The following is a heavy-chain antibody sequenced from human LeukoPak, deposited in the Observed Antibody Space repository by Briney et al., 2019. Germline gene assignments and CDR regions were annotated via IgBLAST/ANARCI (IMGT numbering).Heavy chain of an antibody. CDR3: ARYKVRGVITYYFDY. CDR2: IYTSGST. V-gene: IGHV4-61*02. CDR1: GGSISSGSYY. Sequence: SQTLSLTCTVSGGSISSGSYYWSWIRQPAGKGLEWIGRIYTSGSTNYNPSLKSRVTISVDTSKNQFSLKLSSVTAADTAVYYCARYKVRGVITYYFDYWGQGTLVTVSS. D-gene: IGHD3-10*01. J-gene: IGHJ4*02.